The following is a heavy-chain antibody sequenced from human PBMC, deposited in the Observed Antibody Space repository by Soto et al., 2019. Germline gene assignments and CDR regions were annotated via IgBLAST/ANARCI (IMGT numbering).Heavy chain of an antibody. V-gene: IGHV5-51*01. J-gene: IGHJ6*04. CDR3: ARHNKGVIGYYYYGTDV. Sequence: PGESLKISCMGSGYSFTSYWIGWVRLMPGKGLEWMGIIYPGDSDTRYSPSFQGQVTISADKSISTAYLQWSSLKASDTAMYYCARHNKGVIGYYYYGTDVWGKGTTVTISS. CDR1: GYSFTSYW. D-gene: IGHD3-10*01. CDR2: IYPGDSDT.